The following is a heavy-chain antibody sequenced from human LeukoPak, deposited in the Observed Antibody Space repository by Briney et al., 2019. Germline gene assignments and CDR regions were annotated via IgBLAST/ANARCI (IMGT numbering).Heavy chain of an antibody. J-gene: IGHJ4*02. Sequence: GGSLRLSCSASGCTFRSYEMNWVRQAPGKGLEWVSFISNSGDSIYYADSVKGRFTISRDNAKNSLFLQMNSLRAEDTAVNYCARSEARFMLSWGQGTLVTVSS. CDR1: GCTFRSYE. D-gene: IGHD3-16*02. CDR2: ISNSGDSI. CDR3: ARSEARFMLS. V-gene: IGHV3-48*03.